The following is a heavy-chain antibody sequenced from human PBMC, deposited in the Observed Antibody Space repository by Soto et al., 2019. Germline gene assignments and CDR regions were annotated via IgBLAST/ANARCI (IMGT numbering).Heavy chain of an antibody. CDR1: GASLSSSNW. D-gene: IGHD3-10*01. CDR2: IYHSGTT. V-gene: IGHV4-4*02. CDR3: ASLPGAHTIVRGNLVDV. Sequence: QVHLRESGPGLVKPSGTLSLTCAVSGASLSSSNWWSWVRQFTDKELEWIGEIYHSGTTHYNPSLKSRVTISVDKTKNQFSLKLRSVTAADTAVYYCASLPGAHTIVRGNLVDVWGQGTAVTVSS. J-gene: IGHJ6*02.